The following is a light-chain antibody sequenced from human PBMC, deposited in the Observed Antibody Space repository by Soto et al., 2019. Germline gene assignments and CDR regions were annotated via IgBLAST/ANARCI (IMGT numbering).Light chain of an antibody. V-gene: IGLV2-14*01. CDR3: TSYTSTIPYV. CDR2: EDS. CDR1: SNDVGGYNY. Sequence: QSALTQPASVSGSPGQSITISCTGSSNDVGGYNYVSWYQQHPGQAPKLIIYEDSDRPSGVSPRFSGSKSGNTASLTISGLQVEDEADYFCTSYTSTIPYVFGSGTKVTVL. J-gene: IGLJ1*01.